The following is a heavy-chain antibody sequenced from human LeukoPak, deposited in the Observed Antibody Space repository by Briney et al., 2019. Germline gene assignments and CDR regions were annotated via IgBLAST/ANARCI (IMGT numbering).Heavy chain of an antibody. V-gene: IGHV3-23*01. D-gene: IGHD3-10*01. CDR2: ISASGGTT. J-gene: IGHJ2*01. CDR1: GFTFSNYA. Sequence: GGSLRLSCAASGFTFSNYAMNWVRQAPGKGPEWVSVISASGGTTHYADSVKGRFTISRDNSKSTLYLQMNSLRAEDTALYYCAKEYYLSGTYTHYWHFDLWGHGTLVTVSS. CDR3: AKEYYLSGTYTHYWHFDL.